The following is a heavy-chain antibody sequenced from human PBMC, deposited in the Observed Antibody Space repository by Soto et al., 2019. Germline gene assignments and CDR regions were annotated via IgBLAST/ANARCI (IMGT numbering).Heavy chain of an antibody. D-gene: IGHD1-20*01. CDR1: GGSLSGYY. CDR3: ARVQRLITYRNWFDP. V-gene: IGHV4-34*01. CDR2: INHSGST. Sequence: QVQLQQWGAGLLKPSETLSLTCAVYGGSLSGYYWSWIRQPPGNGLEWIGEINHSGSTNYNPSLTSRVTISVDTSKNKFSLKLSSVTAADTAVYYCARVQRLITYRNWFDPWGQGTLVTVSS. J-gene: IGHJ5*02.